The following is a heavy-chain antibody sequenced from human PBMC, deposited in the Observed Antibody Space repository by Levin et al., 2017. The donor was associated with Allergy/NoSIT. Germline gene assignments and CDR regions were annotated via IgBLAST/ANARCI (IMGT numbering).Heavy chain of an antibody. CDR3: ALGAYGDFLYFQH. D-gene: IGHD4-17*01. CDR2: ISSSSSYI. Sequence: LGESLKISCAASGFTFSSYSMNWVRQAPGKGLEWVSSISSSSSYIYYADSVKGRFTISRDNAKNSLYLQMNSLRAEDTAVYYCALGAYGDFLYFQHWGQGTLVTVSS. V-gene: IGHV3-21*01. J-gene: IGHJ1*01. CDR1: GFTFSSYS.